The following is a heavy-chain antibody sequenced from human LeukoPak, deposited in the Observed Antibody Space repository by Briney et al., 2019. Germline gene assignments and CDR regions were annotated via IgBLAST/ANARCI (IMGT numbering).Heavy chain of an antibody. J-gene: IGHJ4*02. D-gene: IGHD3-3*01. CDR3: ARAGSGYSFDY. V-gene: IGHV4-59*01. Sequence: PSGTLSLTCTVSGGSISSYYWSWIRQPPGKGLEWIGYIYYSGSTNYNPSLKSRVTISADTSKNQFSLKLSSVTAADTAVYYCARAGSGYSFDYWGQGILVTVSS. CDR1: GGSISSYY. CDR2: IYYSGST.